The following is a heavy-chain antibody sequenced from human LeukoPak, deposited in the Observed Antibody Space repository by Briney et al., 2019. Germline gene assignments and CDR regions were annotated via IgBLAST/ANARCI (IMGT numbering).Heavy chain of an antibody. CDR1: GHSFTNHW. D-gene: IGHD1-26*01. CDR2: INLGDSET. V-gene: IGHV5-51*01. CDR3: ASRPYSGSPNSFDP. J-gene: IGHJ5*02. Sequence: GESLKISCEASGHSFTNHWLGWVRQIPGKGLEWMGIINLGDSETQYSPSFQGQVTISLDKSINTAYLLWRSLKVSDTAVYYCASRPYSGSPNSFDPWGQGTLVTVSS.